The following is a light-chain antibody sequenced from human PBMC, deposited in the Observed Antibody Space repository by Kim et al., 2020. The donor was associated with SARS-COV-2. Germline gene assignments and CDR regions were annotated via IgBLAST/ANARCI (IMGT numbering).Light chain of an antibody. J-gene: IGLJ3*02. V-gene: IGLV3-1*01. CDR3: QAWDSSTVV. CDR1: KLGDKY. CDR2: QDS. Sequence: VSTGQTASITCFGDKLGDKYACWYQQKPGQSPVLVIYQDSKRPSGIPERFSGSNSGNTATLTISGTQAMDEADYYCQAWDSSTVVFGGGTQLTVL.